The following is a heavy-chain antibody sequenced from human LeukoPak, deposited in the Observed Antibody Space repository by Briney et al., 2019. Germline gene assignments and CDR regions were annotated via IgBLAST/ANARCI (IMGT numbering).Heavy chain of an antibody. CDR1: GYTFTSYA. J-gene: IGHJ6*02. Sequence: ASVKVSCKASGYTFTSYAMHWVRQAPGQRLEWMGWINAGNGNTKYSQKFQGRVTITRDTSASTAYMELSSLRSEDTAVYYCAVTALGLRFLEWHPYYYYGMDVWGQGTTVTVSS. D-gene: IGHD3-3*01. CDR2: INAGNGNT. V-gene: IGHV1-3*01. CDR3: AVTALGLRFLEWHPYYYYGMDV.